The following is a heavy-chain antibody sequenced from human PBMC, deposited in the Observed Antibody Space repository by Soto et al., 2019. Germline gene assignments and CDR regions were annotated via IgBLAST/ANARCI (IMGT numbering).Heavy chain of an antibody. CDR1: GFTFSSFP. CDR2: VSYDGNNE. Sequence: QVRLVESGGGVVRPGRALRLACAASGFTFSSFPMHWVRQAPGKGLEWVAVVSYDGNNEYYADSVKGRFTISRDNSRTTLLLQMNSLRVEVTALYYCARGHTTYGDSLDYWGQGALVTVSS. V-gene: IGHV3-30-3*01. J-gene: IGHJ4*02. CDR3: ARGHTTYGDSLDY. D-gene: IGHD4-17*01.